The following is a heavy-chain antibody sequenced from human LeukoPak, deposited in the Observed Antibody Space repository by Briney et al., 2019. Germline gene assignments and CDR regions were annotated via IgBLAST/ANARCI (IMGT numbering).Heavy chain of an antibody. D-gene: IGHD2-2*01. Sequence: PSQTLSLTCTVSGGSISSGGYYWRWIRQHPGKGLEWIGYIYYSGSTYYNPSLKSRVTISVDTSKNQFSLKLSSVTAADTAVYYCARVTRMYCSSTSCYPNSHYYYMDVWGKGATVTVSS. CDR3: ARVTRMYCSSTSCYPNSHYYYMDV. V-gene: IGHV4-31*03. CDR2: IYYSGST. J-gene: IGHJ6*03. CDR1: GGSISSGGYY.